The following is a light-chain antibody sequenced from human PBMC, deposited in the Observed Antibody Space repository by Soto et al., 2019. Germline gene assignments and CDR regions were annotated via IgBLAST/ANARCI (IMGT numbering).Light chain of an antibody. Sequence: QSALTQPASVSGSPGQSITISCTGTSSDVGRYNYVSWYQQHPGKAPKLMIYEVSNRPSGVSNRFSASKFGNTASLTISGLQAEDEADYYCTSYTSSTTWVFGGGTKLTVL. V-gene: IGLV2-14*01. CDR2: EVS. J-gene: IGLJ3*02. CDR3: TSYTSSTTWV. CDR1: SSDVGRYNY.